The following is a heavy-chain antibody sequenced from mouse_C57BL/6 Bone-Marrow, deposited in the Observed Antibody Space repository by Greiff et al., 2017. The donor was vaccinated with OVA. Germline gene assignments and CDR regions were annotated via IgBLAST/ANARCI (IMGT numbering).Heavy chain of an antibody. V-gene: IGHV1-63*01. D-gene: IGHD1-1*01. J-gene: IGHJ1*03. CDR3: ARDYYGGYFDV. Sequence: QVQLQQSGAELVRPGTSVKMSCKASGYTFTNYWIGWAKQRPGHGLEWIGDIYPGGGYTNYNGKFKGKATLTADKSSSTAYMQFSSLTSEDSAIYYCARDYYGGYFDVWGTGTTVTVSS. CDR1: GYTFTNYW. CDR2: IYPGGGYT.